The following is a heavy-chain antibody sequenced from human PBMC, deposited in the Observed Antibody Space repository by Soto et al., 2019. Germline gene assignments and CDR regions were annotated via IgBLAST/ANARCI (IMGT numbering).Heavy chain of an antibody. J-gene: IGHJ2*01. CDR2: ISSSSSHI. CDR3: AGGVAGHNSPRNWYFDL. V-gene: IGHV3-21*01. Sequence: PGGSLRLSCAASGLIFSNSSMNWVRQAPGKGLEWVSSISSSSSHIYYIDSVRGRFTISRDNAKNSLFLQMDNLRVDDTAVYYCAGGVAGHNSPRNWYFDLWGRGTRVTVS. CDR1: GLIFSNSS. D-gene: IGHD3-16*01.